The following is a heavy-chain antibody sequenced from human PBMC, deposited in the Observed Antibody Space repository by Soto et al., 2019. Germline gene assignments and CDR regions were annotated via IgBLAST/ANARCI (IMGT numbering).Heavy chain of an antibody. CDR3: ARDSSIAAL. CDR1: GFTFSSYS. D-gene: IGHD6-6*01. V-gene: IGHV3-48*01. CDR2: ISSSSSTI. Sequence: PGGSLRLSCAASGFTFSSYSMNWARQAPVKGLEWVSYISSSSSTIYYADSVKGRLTISRDNAKNSLYLQMNSLIAEDTAVYYCARDSSIAALWGQGTLVTVSS. J-gene: IGHJ4*02.